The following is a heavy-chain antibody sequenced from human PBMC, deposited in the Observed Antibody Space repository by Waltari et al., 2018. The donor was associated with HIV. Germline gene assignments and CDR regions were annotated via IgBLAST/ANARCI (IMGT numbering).Heavy chain of an antibody. CDR3: ARGYSSSRWIPLYH. CDR1: GFTFSNFA. D-gene: IGHD6-6*01. CDR2: FCSDGAES. V-gene: IGHV3-33*01. Sequence: QVQLVESGGGVVQPGTSLTLSCAVSGFTFSNFAIHWVRQCTGKGLVWLAVFCSDGAESSYADSLKGRFTVSKDSSQKTLYLHLTSLRAEDTALYYCARGYSSSRWIPLYHWGRGTLVTVSS. J-gene: IGHJ4*02.